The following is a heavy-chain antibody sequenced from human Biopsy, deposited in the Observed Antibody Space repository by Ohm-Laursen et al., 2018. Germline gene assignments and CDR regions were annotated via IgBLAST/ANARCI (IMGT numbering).Heavy chain of an antibody. CDR3: ARVAGGYAYYYGMDV. CDR2: IYYDGIT. J-gene: IGHJ6*02. Sequence: TRSLTWAVSGYSGTNQYYWGWIRQPPGKGLEWIGNIYYDGITYYNPSLKSRVAFTVDTSKNQFSLRLTSVTAADTAVYYCARVAGGYAYYYGMDVWGQGTTVIVSS. D-gene: IGHD5-12*01. V-gene: IGHV4-38-2*01. CDR1: GYSGTNQYY.